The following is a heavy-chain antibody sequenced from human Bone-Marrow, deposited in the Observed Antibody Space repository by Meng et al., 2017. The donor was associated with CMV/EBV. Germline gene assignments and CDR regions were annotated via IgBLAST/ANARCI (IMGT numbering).Heavy chain of an antibody. J-gene: IGHJ4*02. V-gene: IGHV3-30-3*01. Sequence: GGSLRLSCEASGFTFIAFAMHWVRQAPGKGLEWVSGISPHGDGKYYADSVRGRFTISRDNSKNTVDLQMNSLRPEDTALYYCVTGVYCDSVSCSDNWGRGTLVTVSS. D-gene: IGHD2/OR15-2a*01. CDR2: ISPHGDGK. CDR3: VTGVYCDSVSCSDN. CDR1: GFTFIAFA.